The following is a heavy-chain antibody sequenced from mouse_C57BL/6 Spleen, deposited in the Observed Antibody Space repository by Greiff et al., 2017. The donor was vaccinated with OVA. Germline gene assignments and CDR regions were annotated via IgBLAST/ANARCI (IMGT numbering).Heavy chain of an antibody. CDR1: GYTFTSYS. V-gene: IGHV1-4*01. CDR2: INPSSGYT. Sequence: QVQLQQSGAELARPGASVKMSCKASGYTFTSYSMHWVKQRPGQGLEWIGYINPSSGYTKYNQKFKDKATLTADKSSSTAYMQLSSLTSEDSAVYYCARAAVYYFDYWGQGTTLTVSS. J-gene: IGHJ2*01. CDR3: ARAAVYYFDY.